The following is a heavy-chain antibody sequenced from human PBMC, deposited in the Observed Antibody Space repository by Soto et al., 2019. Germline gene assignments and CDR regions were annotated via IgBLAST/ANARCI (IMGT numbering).Heavy chain of an antibody. D-gene: IGHD3-3*01. J-gene: IGHJ6*03. Sequence: ASLKVSCKASGYTFTSYDINWVRQATGQGLEWMGWMNPNSGNTGYAHKFQGRVTMTRNTSISTAYMELSSLRSEDTAVYYCARVERSSYDFWSVVSYYYYYMDVWGKGTTVTVSS. CDR3: ARVERSSYDFWSVVSYYYYYMDV. CDR2: MNPNSGNT. CDR1: GYTFTSYD. V-gene: IGHV1-8*01.